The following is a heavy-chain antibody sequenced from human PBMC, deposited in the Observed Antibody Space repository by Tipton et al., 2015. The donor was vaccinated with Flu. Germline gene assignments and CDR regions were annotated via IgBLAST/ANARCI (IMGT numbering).Heavy chain of an antibody. CDR1: GYTFTTYG. CDR2: ISTYNSVT. Sequence: QLVQSGAEVKKPGSSVKVSCRASGYTFTTYGIGWVRQAPGQGLEWIGWISTYNSVTVVSQKLQDRVTVTTDTSTTTAYMELRALRSDDTAVYYCARGSGSRGGFFDPWGQGTLVTVSS. D-gene: IGHD1-26*01. J-gene: IGHJ5*02. V-gene: IGHV1-18*01. CDR3: ARGSGSRGGFFDP.